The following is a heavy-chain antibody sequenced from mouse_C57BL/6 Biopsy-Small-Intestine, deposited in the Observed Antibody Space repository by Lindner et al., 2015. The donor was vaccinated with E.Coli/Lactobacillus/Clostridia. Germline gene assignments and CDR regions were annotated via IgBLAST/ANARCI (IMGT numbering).Heavy chain of an antibody. CDR2: ISSGSSII. CDR1: GFTFSDYG. V-gene: IGHV5-17*01. Sequence: VQLQESGGGLVKPGGSLKLSCAASGFTFSDYGMHWARQAPEKGLEWVAYISSGSSIIYYADTVKGRFTISRDNAKNTLFLQMTSLRSEDTAMYYCTRGNDGSFDYWGQGTTLTVSS. D-gene: IGHD2-3*01. CDR3: TRGNDGSFDY. J-gene: IGHJ2*01.